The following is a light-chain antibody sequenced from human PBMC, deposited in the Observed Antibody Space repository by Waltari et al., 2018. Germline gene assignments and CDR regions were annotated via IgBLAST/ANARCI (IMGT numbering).Light chain of an antibody. Sequence: AIQLTQSPSTLSASVGDRVTMTCRASQAISRCVAWFQQKPGKAPKLLIFEASALEDGVPSRFSGRGGGKRFTLTSSSLQPEDFATYYRQHYYNYLRGFGGGTRLEIK. CDR3: QHYYNYLRG. CDR1: QAISRC. J-gene: IGKJ5*01. CDR2: EAS. V-gene: IGKV1D-13*01.